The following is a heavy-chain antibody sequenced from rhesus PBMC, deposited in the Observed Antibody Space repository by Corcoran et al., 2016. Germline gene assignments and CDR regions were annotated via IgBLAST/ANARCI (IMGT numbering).Heavy chain of an antibody. D-gene: IGHD6-25*01. CDR2: ISYSGST. V-gene: IGHV4-122*02. Sequence: QVQLQESGPGLVKPSETLSLTCAVSGGSISSSYYYWSWIRQAPGKGLEWIGYISYSGSTSYNPSLKSRVTISRDTSKNQFSLKLSSVTAADTAVYYCARVLAAAGANFDYWGQGVLVTVSS. CDR1: GGSISSSYYY. CDR3: ARVLAAAGANFDY. J-gene: IGHJ4*01.